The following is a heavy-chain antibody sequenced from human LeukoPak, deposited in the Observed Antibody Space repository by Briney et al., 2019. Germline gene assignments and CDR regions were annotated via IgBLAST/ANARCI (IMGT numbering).Heavy chain of an antibody. CDR2: IRGKAYGGTT. CDR1: GFTFGDYA. V-gene: IGHV3-49*04. D-gene: IGHD2-2*01. Sequence: QTGGSLRLSCTASGFTFGDYAMSWVRRAPGKGLEWVGFIRGKAYGGTTEYAASVKGRFTISRDDSKSIAYLQMNSLKTEDTAVYYCTRDEGSGYCSSTKACGMDVWGQGTTVTVSS. CDR3: TRDEGSGYCSSTKACGMDV. J-gene: IGHJ6*02.